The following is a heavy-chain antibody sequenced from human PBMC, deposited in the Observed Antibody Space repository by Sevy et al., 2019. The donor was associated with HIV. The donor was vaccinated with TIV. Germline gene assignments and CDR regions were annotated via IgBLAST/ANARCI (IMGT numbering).Heavy chain of an antibody. D-gene: IGHD7-27*01. V-gene: IGHV4-59*01. CDR2: AYYNGGT. J-gene: IGHJ4*02. CDR3: GRDNWGSIDY. CDR1: GGSLNTYG. Sequence: SETLSLTCTVSGGSLNTYGWSWIRQPPGKGLEWIGYAYYNGGTNYNPSLKSRLTILVGTSERQFSLQLSSVTSADTAVYYCGRDNWGSIDYWGQGVLVTVSS.